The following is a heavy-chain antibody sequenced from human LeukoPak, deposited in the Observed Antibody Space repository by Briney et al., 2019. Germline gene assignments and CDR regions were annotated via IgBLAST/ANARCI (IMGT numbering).Heavy chain of an antibody. J-gene: IGHJ4*02. D-gene: IGHD7-27*01. Sequence: AGGSLRLSCAASGFTFSTYAMHWVRQASGRGLQWVAVISFDSRNKYHADSVKGRFTISRDNSKNTLYLQMNSLRTEDTAVYYCARDIKWGQNLDYWGQGTLVTVSS. V-gene: IGHV3-30*04. CDR3: ARDIKWGQNLDY. CDR2: ISFDSRNK. CDR1: GFTFSTYA.